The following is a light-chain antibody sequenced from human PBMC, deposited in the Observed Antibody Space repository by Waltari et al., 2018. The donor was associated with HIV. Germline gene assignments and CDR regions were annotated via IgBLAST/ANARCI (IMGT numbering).Light chain of an antibody. V-gene: IGKV2-30*01. J-gene: IGKJ4*02. CDR1: QSLLYSDGDTY. CDR2: KVS. CDR3: MQGTHWPPT. Sequence: DVVMNQSPLSLPVNLGQPASIACRSTQSLLYSDGDTYLNWFHQRPGQSPRRLIYKVSNRDSGVPDRFSGSGSGTDFTLKISRVEAEDVGVYYCMQGTHWPPTFGGGTKVEIK.